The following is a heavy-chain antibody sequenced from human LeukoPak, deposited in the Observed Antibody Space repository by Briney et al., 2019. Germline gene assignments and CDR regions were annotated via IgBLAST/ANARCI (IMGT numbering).Heavy chain of an antibody. D-gene: IGHD2-21*02. CDR2: ISSSSSYI. Sequence: GGSLRLSCAASGFTFSSYSMNWVRQAPGKGLEWVSSISSSSSYIYYADSVKGRFTISRDNAKNSLYLQMNSLRAEDTAVYYCARENVVVTAELHSDYWGQGTLVTVSS. CDR3: ARENVVVTAELHSDY. J-gene: IGHJ4*02. V-gene: IGHV3-21*01. CDR1: GFTFSSYS.